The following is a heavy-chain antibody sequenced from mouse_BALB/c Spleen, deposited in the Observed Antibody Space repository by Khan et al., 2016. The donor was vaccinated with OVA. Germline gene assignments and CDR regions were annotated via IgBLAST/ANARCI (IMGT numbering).Heavy chain of an antibody. D-gene: IGHD2-14*01. CDR2: INPRSGYP. CDR1: GYTFTSNT. CDR3: ERRTTGYTMDY. Sequence: QVQLQQSGAELARPGASVRMSCKASGYTFTSNTMHWVKQRPGQGLEWIGYINPRSGYPNYTQNFKDKATLTADKSSSTAYMQLSSLTSEDSAVYYCERRTTGYTMDYWGQGTSGTVSS. J-gene: IGHJ4*01. V-gene: IGHV1-4*01.